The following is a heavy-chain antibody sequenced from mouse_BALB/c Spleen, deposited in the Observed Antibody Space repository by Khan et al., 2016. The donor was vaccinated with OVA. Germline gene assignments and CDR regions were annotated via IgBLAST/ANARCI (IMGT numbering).Heavy chain of an antibody. Sequence: VQLKQSGPGLVAPSQSLSITCTVSGFSLTSYGVHWVRQPPGKGLEWLGIIWAGGSTNYNSALMSRLSISKDNSKSQVFLKMNSLQTYDTAMYYCARDTTATPYWGQGTLVTVSA. V-gene: IGHV2-9*02. CDR1: GFSLTSYG. J-gene: IGHJ3*01. CDR2: IWAGGST. D-gene: IGHD1-2*01. CDR3: ARDTTATPY.